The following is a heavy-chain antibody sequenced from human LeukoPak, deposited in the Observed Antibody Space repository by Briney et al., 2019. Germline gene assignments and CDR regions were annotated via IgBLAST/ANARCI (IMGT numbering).Heavy chain of an antibody. CDR3: AREDPRFCGGDCYLDY. CDR1: GYTFTSYG. D-gene: IGHD2-21*02. J-gene: IGHJ4*02. CDR2: ISAYNGNT. V-gene: IGHV1-18*01. Sequence: GASVKVSCKASGYTFTSYGISWVRQAPGQGLEWMGWISAYNGNTNYAQKLQGRVTMTTDTSTSTVYLELRSLRSDDTAVYYCAREDPRFCGGDCYLDYWGQGTMVTVSS.